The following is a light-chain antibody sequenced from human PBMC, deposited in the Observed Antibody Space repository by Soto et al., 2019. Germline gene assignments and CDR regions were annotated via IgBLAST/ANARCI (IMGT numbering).Light chain of an antibody. CDR2: DAS. CDR1: QVVSSY. J-gene: IGKJ4*01. Sequence: EIVLTQSPATLSLSPGERAPLSCRASQVVSSYLAWYQQKPGQAPRLLIYDASNRATGIPARFSGSGSGTDFTLTISSLEPEDFAVYYCQQRSNWPPLTFGGGTKVEIK. V-gene: IGKV3-11*01. CDR3: QQRSNWPPLT.